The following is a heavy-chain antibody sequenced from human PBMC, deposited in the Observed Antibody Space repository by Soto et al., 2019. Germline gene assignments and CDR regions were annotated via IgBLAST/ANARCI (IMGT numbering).Heavy chain of an antibody. CDR2: INHSGST. D-gene: IGHD3-22*01. J-gene: IGHJ4*02. V-gene: IGHV4-34*01. Sequence: SETLCLTCAVYGGSFSGYYWSWIRQPPGKGLEWIGEINHSGSTNYNPSLKSRVTISVDTSKNQFSMKLSSVTAADTAVYYCARLGYSNVDYWGQGTLVTVPS. CDR3: ARLGYSNVDY. CDR1: GGSFSGYY.